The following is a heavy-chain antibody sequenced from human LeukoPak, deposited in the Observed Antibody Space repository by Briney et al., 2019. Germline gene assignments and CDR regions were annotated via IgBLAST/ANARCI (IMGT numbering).Heavy chain of an antibody. CDR2: IYTSGST. D-gene: IGHD3-10*01. V-gene: IGHV4-4*07. Sequence: SETQSLTCTVSGGSISSYYWSWIRQPAGKGLEWIGRIYTSGSTNYNPSLKSRVTMSVDTSKNQFSLKLSSVTAADTAVYYCARVDPGGDHYYYYMDVWGKGTTVTVSS. J-gene: IGHJ6*03. CDR1: GGSISSYY. CDR3: ARVDPGGDHYYYYMDV.